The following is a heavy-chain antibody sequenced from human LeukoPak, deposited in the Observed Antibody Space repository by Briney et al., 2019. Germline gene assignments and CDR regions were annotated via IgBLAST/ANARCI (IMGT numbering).Heavy chain of an antibody. D-gene: IGHD7-27*01. V-gene: IGHV3-30-3*02. CDR1: VLSSKNYA. J-gene: IGHJ4*02. CDR2: TSDSGSLP. CDR3: ARGGKMGRLTGGRNFDN. Sequence: PGGSLRLSCAASVLSSKNYAMHAVCQAPDKRLESVAVTSDSGSLPRYAASAKVGFTISRDNPKNTAHLRMSRLRVDAPATYNFARGGKMGRLTGGRNFDNWGEGTLVTVSS.